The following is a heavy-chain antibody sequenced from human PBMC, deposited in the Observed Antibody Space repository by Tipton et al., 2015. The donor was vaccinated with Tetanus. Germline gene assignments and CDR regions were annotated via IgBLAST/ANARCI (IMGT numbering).Heavy chain of an antibody. Sequence: TLSLTCTVSGGSISSGGYYWSWIRQHPGKGLEWIGYIYYSGSTYYNPSLKSRVTISVDTSKNQFSLKLSSVTAADTAVYYCARDERRNWYFDLWGRGTLVTVSS. D-gene: IGHD1-1*01. CDR1: GGSISSGGYY. V-gene: IGHV4-31*03. CDR2: IYYSGST. J-gene: IGHJ2*01. CDR3: ARDERRNWYFDL.